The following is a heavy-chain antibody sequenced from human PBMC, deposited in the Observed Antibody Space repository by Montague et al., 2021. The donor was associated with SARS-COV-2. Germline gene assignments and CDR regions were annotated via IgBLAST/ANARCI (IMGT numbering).Heavy chain of an antibody. CDR1: GFTFGSYD. D-gene: IGHD3-22*01. Sequence: SLRLSCAASGFTFGSYDMHWVRQATGKGLEWVSAIGTAGDTYYPGSVKGRFTISRENAKNSLYLQMNSLRAGDTAVYYCARGYYDSSGYFNWFDPRGQGTLVTVSS. CDR2: IGTAGDT. V-gene: IGHV3-13*01. CDR3: ARGYYDSSGYFNWFDP. J-gene: IGHJ5*02.